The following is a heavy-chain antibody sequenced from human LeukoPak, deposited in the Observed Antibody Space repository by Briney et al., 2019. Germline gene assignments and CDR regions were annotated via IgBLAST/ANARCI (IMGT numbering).Heavy chain of an antibody. CDR1: GGSLSSGGYY. CDR3: ARGDFSRGYYGGWWFDP. V-gene: IGHV4-31*03. D-gene: IGHD3-3*01. J-gene: IGHJ5*02. Sequence: SETLSLTCTVSGGSLSSGGYYWSWIRQHPVKGLEWIGYIYYSGITYYNPSLESRVIISVDTSKNQFSLKLSSVTAADAAVYYCARGDFSRGYYGGWWFDPWGQGTLVAVSS. CDR2: IYYSGIT.